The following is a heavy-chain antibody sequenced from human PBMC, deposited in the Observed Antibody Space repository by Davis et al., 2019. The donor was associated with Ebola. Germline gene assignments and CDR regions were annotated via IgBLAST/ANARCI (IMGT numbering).Heavy chain of an antibody. Sequence: ASVKVSCKVFGYTLSEFSMHWVRQAPGGGLEWMGGFDPEDGGHRYAQKLQGRVTMTEDTLTNTAYMELTRLTSEDTAVYFCSPDPVLTAKYVWGQGTPVTVSS. J-gene: IGHJ4*02. D-gene: IGHD3-16*01. V-gene: IGHV1-24*01. CDR3: SPDPVLTAKYV. CDR1: GYTLSEFS. CDR2: FDPEDGGH.